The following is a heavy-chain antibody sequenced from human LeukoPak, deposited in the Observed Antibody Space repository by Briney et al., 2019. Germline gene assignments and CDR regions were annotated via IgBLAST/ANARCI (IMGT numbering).Heavy chain of an antibody. D-gene: IGHD6-13*01. V-gene: IGHV4-39*07. Sequence: PSETLSLTCTVSGGSISSSSYCWGWIRQPPGKGLEWIGSIYYSGSTYYNPSLKSRVTISVDTSKNQFSLKLSSVTAADTAVYYCARGDSSRYFDYWGQGTLVTVSS. CDR1: GGSISSSSYC. J-gene: IGHJ4*02. CDR3: ARGDSSRYFDY. CDR2: IYYSGST.